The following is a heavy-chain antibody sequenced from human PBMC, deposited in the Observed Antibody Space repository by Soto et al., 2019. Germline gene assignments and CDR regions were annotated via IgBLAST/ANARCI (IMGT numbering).Heavy chain of an antibody. CDR2: ISYDGSNK. CDR3: ARDMRNDILIFLVRPYYYYGMDV. D-gene: IGHD3-9*01. V-gene: IGHV3-30-3*01. J-gene: IGHJ6*02. CDR1: GFTFSSYA. Sequence: GGSLRLSCAASGFTFSSYAMHWVRQAPGKGLEWVAVISYDGSNKYYADSVKGRFTISRDNSKNTLYLQMNSLRAEDTAVYYCARDMRNDILIFLVRPYYYYGMDVWGQGTTVTVSS.